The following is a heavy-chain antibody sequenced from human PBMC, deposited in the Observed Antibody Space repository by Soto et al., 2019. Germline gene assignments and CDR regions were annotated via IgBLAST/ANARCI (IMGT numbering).Heavy chain of an antibody. CDR3: LSRVVTTLDDAFDI. Sequence: QVQLVQSGPEVKKPGASVTLSCKASGYNFNNYGISWVRQAPGQGLEWMGWISGNNGNTKYGQKFQGRVSLTTDSSTSTAYMEMMSLRSDDTADYYCLSRVVTTLDDAFDIWGPGTRVTVSS. V-gene: IGHV1-18*01. J-gene: IGHJ3*02. CDR2: ISGNNGNT. CDR1: GYNFNNYG. D-gene: IGHD2-21*02.